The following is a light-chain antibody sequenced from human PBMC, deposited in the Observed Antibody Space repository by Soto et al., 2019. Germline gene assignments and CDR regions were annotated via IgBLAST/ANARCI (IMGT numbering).Light chain of an antibody. J-gene: IGKJ4*01. CDR3: QQYDNLPLT. Sequence: DIQMTQSPCSLSASVGNRVTITCQASQDISNYLNWYQQKPGKAPKLLIYDASNLETGVPSRFSGSGAGTDFPLTISSLQPEDIETYYCQQYDNLPLTFGGGTKVDIK. V-gene: IGKV1-33*01. CDR1: QDISNY. CDR2: DAS.